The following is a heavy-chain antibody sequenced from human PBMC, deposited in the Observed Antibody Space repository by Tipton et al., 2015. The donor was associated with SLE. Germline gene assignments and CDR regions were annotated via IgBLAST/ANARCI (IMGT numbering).Heavy chain of an antibody. D-gene: IGHD3-16*01. CDR1: SGSISRGDYY. CDR3: ARGVSWGGMIYYDF. CDR2: VFYSGIT. V-gene: IGHV4-31*03. Sequence: TLSLTCTVSSGSISRGDYYWSWIRQRPGKGLEWIGYVFYSGITYYNPSLKSRLSISVDTSMSQFFLKLRCVTAADTAVYYCARGVSWGGMIYYDFWGQGTLVNVSS. J-gene: IGHJ4*02.